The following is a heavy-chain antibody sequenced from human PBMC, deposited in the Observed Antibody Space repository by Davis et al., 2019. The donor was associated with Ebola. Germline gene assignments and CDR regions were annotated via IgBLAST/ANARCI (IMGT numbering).Heavy chain of an antibody. CDR1: GGSISRGGSY. J-gene: IGHJ6*03. Sequence: PSETLSLTCTVSGGSISRGGSYWTCIRQHPGTGLEWIGSIYSSGSTYYKPSPKSRVTISLDTSKNQFSLNLYSVTAADTAVYYCARDLRYDSSGYDYYFYMDVWGKGTTVTVSS. CDR2: IYSSGST. V-gene: IGHV4-31*03. CDR3: ARDLRYDSSGYDYYFYMDV. D-gene: IGHD3-22*01.